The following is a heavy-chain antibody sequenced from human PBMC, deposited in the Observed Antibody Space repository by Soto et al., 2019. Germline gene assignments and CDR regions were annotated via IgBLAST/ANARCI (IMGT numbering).Heavy chain of an antibody. CDR2: IHHSGRT. D-gene: IGHD2-21*02. Sequence: QVQLQESGPGLVKPSGTLSLTCAVSGDSISSDKWWSWVRQPPGKGLEWIGEIHHSGRTNYNPSLKSRVTISVEKSKNQVSLELSSMTAADTAVYYCARGGDWQFDYWGQGTLVTVSS. V-gene: IGHV4-4*02. CDR1: GDSISSDKW. CDR3: ARGGDWQFDY. J-gene: IGHJ4*02.